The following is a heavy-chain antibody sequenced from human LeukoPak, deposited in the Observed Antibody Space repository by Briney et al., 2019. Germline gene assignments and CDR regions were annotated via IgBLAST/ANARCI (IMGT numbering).Heavy chain of an antibody. V-gene: IGHV1-69*04. J-gene: IGHJ3*02. D-gene: IGHD6-13*01. CDR1: GGTFSSYA. CDR2: IIPILGIA. Sequence: SVKVSCKASGGTFSSYAISWVRQAPGRGLEWMGRIIPILGIANYAQKFQGRVTITADKSTSTAYMELSSLRSEDTAVYYCARDSYSSSWYAGAFDIWGQGTMVTVSS. CDR3: ARDSYSSSWYAGAFDI.